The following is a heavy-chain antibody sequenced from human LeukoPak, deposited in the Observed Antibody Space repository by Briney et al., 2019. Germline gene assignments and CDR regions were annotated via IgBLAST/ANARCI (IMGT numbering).Heavy chain of an antibody. D-gene: IGHD3-22*01. CDR1: GFTFSSYA. CDR3: AKDLRLDYYDSSGYYGYFDY. CDR2: ISGSGGST. J-gene: IGHJ4*02. V-gene: IGHV3-23*01. Sequence: PGGSLRLSCAASGFTFSSYAMSWVRQAPGKGLEWVSAISGSGGSTYYADSVKGRFTISRHNSKNTLYLQMNSLRAEDTAVYYCAKDLRLDYYDSSGYYGYFDYWGQGTLVTVSS.